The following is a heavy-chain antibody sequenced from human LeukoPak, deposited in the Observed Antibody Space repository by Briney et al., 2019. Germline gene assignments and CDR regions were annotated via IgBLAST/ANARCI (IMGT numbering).Heavy chain of an antibody. J-gene: IGHJ6*03. D-gene: IGHD6-6*01. CDR3: ARVALYSSSSGDYYYMDV. CDR2: INHSGST. CDR1: GGSFSGYY. Sequence: SETLSLTCAVYGGSFSGYYWSWIRQPPGKGLEWIGEINHSGSTNYNPSLKGRVTISVDTSKNQFSLKLSSVTAADTAVYYCARVALYSSSSGDYYYMDVWGKGTTVTVSS. V-gene: IGHV4-34*01.